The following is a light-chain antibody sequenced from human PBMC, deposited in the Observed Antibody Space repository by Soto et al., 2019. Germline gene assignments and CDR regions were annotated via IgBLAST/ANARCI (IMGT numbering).Light chain of an antibody. CDR2: EVT. Sequence: QSVLTQPASVSGSPGQSITISCAGTRDDIGAYDYVSWYQQHPGNAPKLLVYEVTNRPSGVSDRFSGSKSGNTASLTISGLQAEDEADYYCNSYTNSSAVVFGGGNKVTVL. CDR1: RDDIGAYDY. V-gene: IGLV2-14*01. CDR3: NSYTNSSAVV. J-gene: IGLJ2*01.